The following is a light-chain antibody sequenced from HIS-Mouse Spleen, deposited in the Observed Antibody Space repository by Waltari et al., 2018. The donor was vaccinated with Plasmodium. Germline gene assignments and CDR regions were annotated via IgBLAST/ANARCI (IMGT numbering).Light chain of an antibody. Sequence: SSELTQAPAVSVALGQTVRIPCQGDSLRSYYASWYQQKPGQAPVLVIYGKNNRPSGIPDRFSGSSSGNTASLTITGAQAEDEADYYCNSRDSSGNHLGVVFGGGTKLTVL. CDR3: NSRDSSGNHLGVV. V-gene: IGLV3-19*01. CDR1: SLRSYY. CDR2: GKN. J-gene: IGLJ2*01.